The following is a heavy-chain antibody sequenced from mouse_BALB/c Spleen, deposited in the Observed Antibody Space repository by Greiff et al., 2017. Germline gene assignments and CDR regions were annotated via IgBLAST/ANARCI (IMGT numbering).Heavy chain of an antibody. V-gene: IGHV3-8*02. CDR2: ISYSGST. J-gene: IGHJ4*01. CDR1: GDSITSGY. CDR3: ARLGVVPHAMDY. D-gene: IGHD1-1*01. Sequence: EVKLEESGPSLVKPSQTLSLTCSVTGDSITSGYWNWIRKFPGNKLEYMGYISYSGSTYYNPSLKSRISITRDTSKNQYYLQLNSVTTEDTATYYCARLGVVPHAMDYWGQGTSVTVSS.